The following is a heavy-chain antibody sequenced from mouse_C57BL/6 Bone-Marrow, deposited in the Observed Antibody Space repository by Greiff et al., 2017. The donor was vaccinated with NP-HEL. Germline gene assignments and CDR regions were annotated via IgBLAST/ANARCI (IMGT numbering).Heavy chain of an antibody. D-gene: IGHD2-3*01. Sequence: EVKLMESGGGLVQSGRSLRLSCATSGFTFSDFYMEWVRQAPGKGLEWIAASRNKANDYTTEYSASVKGRFIVSRDTSQSILYLQMNALRAEDTATYYCAGDAWDGRYFDVWGTGTTVTVSS. CDR3: AGDAWDGRYFDV. J-gene: IGHJ1*03. CDR1: GFTFSDFY. V-gene: IGHV7-1*01. CDR2: SRNKANDYTT.